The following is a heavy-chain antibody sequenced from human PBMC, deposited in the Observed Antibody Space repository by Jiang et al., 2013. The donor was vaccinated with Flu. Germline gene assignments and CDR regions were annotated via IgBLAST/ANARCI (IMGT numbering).Heavy chain of an antibody. J-gene: IGHJ3*02. V-gene: IGHV4-30-4*01. Sequence: SLTCTVSGGSISSGDYYWSWIRQPPGKGLEWIGYIYYSGSTYYNPSLKSRVTISVDTSKNQFSLKLSSVTAADTAVYYCARWGDYGGLDIWGQGTMVTVSS. CDR3: ARWGDYGGLDI. CDR1: GGSISSGDYY. CDR2: IYYSGST. D-gene: IGHD4-23*01.